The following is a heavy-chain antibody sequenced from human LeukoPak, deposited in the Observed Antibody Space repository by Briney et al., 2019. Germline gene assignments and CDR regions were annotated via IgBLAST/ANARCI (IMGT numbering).Heavy chain of an antibody. Sequence: SETLSLTCAVSGYSISSGYYWGWIWQPPGKGLEWIGSIYHSGSTYYNPSLKSRVTISVDTSKNQFPLKLSSVTAADTAVYYCARVEAAAGYFDYWGQGTLVTVSS. J-gene: IGHJ4*02. CDR2: IYHSGST. V-gene: IGHV4-38-2*01. D-gene: IGHD6-13*01. CDR1: GYSISSGYY. CDR3: ARVEAAAGYFDY.